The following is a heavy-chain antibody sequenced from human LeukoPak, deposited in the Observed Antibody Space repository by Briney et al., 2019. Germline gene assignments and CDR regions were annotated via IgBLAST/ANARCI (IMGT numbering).Heavy chain of an antibody. CDR2: IRVTDNT. Sequence: AGGSLRLSCAASGFTFSNYAMNWVRQAPGKGLEWVSGIRVTDNTYYADSVKGRFTISRDNSENTLYLQMSGLRAEDTAVYYCAKDGPGIAVAGPYFDYWGQGTLVTVSS. V-gene: IGHV3-23*01. CDR1: GFTFSNYA. D-gene: IGHD6-19*01. J-gene: IGHJ4*02. CDR3: AKDGPGIAVAGPYFDY.